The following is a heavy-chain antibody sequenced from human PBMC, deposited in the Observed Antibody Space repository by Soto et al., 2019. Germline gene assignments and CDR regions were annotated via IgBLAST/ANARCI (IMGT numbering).Heavy chain of an antibody. D-gene: IGHD3-22*01. V-gene: IGHV4-34*01. CDR1: GVSVSGHS. J-gene: IGHJ5*02. CDR2: INHSGRV. CDR3: STRAYDTNGYYRFDP. Sequence: SQTLSLTCAVYGVSVSGHSWTWISQSPGKGLEWIGDINHSGRVNYSPSLKSRVTISLDTSKNQFSLTLSAVTAADTAMYYCSTRAYDTNGYYRFDPWGQGTLVTVSS.